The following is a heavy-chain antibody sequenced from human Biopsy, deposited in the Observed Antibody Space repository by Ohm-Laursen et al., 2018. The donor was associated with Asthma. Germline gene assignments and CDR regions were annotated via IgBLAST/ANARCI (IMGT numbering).Heavy chain of an antibody. Sequence: SLRLSCAASGFTFGGYAMSWARQAPGKGLGWVSTISPDGRSAHGPDSFRGRFTISRDNSRDTLYLQMRSLRADDTAVYYCVKDTVEDRGGYYTFDVWGQGTTVTVSS. D-gene: IGHD3-22*01. CDR2: ISPDGRSA. V-gene: IGHV3-23*01. J-gene: IGHJ6*02. CDR3: VKDTVEDRGGYYTFDV. CDR1: GFTFGGYA.